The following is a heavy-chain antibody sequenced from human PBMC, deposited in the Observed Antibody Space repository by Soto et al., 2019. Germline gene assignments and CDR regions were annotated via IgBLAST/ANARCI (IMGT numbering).Heavy chain of an antibody. D-gene: IGHD6-13*01. CDR2: IYYSGST. CDR3: ARDSVAATRGWFDP. J-gene: IGHJ5*02. V-gene: IGHV4-59*01. CDR1: GGSISSYY. Sequence: SETLSLTCTVSGGSISSYYWSWIRQPPGKGLEWIGYIYYSGSTNYNPSLKSRVTISVDTSKNQFSLKLSSVTAADTAVYYCARDSVAATRGWFDPWGQGTLVTVSS.